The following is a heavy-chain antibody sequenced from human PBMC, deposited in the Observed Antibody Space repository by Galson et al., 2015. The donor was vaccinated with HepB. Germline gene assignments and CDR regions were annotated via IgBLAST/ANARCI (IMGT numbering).Heavy chain of an antibody. V-gene: IGHV3-23*01. D-gene: IGHD3-10*01. CDR1: GFTFSSYA. Sequence: SLRLSCAASGFTFSSYAMSWVRQAPGKGLEWVSAISGSGGSTYYADSVKGRFTISRDNSKNTLYLQMNSLRAEDTAVYYCAKDSSMVRGVIIGVCNYWGQGTLVTVSS. CDR3: AKDSSMVRGVIIGVCNY. J-gene: IGHJ4*02. CDR2: ISGSGGST.